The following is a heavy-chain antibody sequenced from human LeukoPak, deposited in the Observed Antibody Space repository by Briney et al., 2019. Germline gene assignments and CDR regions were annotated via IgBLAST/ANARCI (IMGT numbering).Heavy chain of an antibody. Sequence: SETLSLTCTVSGGSISSYYWSWIRQPAGKGLEWIGRIYTSGSTNYNPSLKSRVTISVDTSKNQFSLKLSSVTAADTAVYYCARASVEMATIYYFDYWGQGTLVTVSS. CDR2: IYTSGST. CDR3: ARASVEMATIYYFDY. J-gene: IGHJ4*02. V-gene: IGHV4-4*07. D-gene: IGHD5-24*01. CDR1: GGSISSYY.